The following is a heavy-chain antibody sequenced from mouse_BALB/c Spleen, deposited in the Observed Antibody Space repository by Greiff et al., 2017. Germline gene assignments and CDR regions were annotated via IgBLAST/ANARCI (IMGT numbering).Heavy chain of an antibody. CDR1: GYTFTSYW. V-gene: IGHV1-69*02. Sequence: QVQLQQPGAELVKPGASVKLSCKASGYTFTSYWMHWVKQRPGQGLEWIGEIDPSDSYTNYNQKFKGKATLTVDKSSSTAYMQLSSLTSEDSAVYYCARAGYYGSSYFAMDYWGQGTSVTVSS. CDR2: IDPSDSYT. J-gene: IGHJ4*01. CDR3: ARAGYYGSSYFAMDY. D-gene: IGHD1-1*01.